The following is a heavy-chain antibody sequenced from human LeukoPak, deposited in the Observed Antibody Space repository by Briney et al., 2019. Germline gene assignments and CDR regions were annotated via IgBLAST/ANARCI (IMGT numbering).Heavy chain of an antibody. D-gene: IGHD5-12*01. CDR3: ARGRSGGFFDY. CDR1: GFTFSSYA. J-gene: IGHJ4*02. CDR2: IESDGSST. V-gene: IGHV3-74*01. Sequence: GGSLRLSCAASGFTFSSYAMGWVRQAPGKGLEWVSRIESDGSSTSYADSVKGRFTISRDNAKNTLYLQMNNLRAEDTAAYYCARGRSGGFFDYWGQGTLVTVSS.